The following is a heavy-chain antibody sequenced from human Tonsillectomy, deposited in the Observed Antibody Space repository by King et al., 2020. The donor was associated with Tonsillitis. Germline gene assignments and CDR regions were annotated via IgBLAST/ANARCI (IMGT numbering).Heavy chain of an antibody. V-gene: IGHV3-11*06. Sequence: VQLVESGGGLVKPGGSLRLSCVASGFTFSDYYTSWIRQAPGKGLEWVSYISSSSSYTNYAESVKGRFTISRDNAKNSLYLQMNSLTAEDTAVYYCAAAAWRYFDLWGRGTLVTVSS. CDR1: GFTFSDYY. J-gene: IGHJ2*01. D-gene: IGHD6-13*01. CDR2: ISSSSSYT. CDR3: AAAAWRYFDL.